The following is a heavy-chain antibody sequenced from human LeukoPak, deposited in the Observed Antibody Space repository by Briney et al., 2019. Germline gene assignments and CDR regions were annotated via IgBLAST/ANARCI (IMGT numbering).Heavy chain of an antibody. CDR2: ISTTSDYK. CDR1: GFTFSSNS. CDR3: ARARDCSSTSCYGVGDF. J-gene: IGHJ4*02. D-gene: IGHD2-2*01. Sequence: GGSLRLSCAASGFTFSSNSMNWVRQAPGKGLEWVSAISTTSDYKHYADSVKGRFTISRDNAKISLYLQMNSLRAEDTAVYYCARARDCSSTSCYGVGDFWGQGTLVTVSS. V-gene: IGHV3-21*01.